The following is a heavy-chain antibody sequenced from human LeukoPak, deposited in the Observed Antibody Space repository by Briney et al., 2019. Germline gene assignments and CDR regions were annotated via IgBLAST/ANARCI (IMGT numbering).Heavy chain of an antibody. CDR3: AGDHKGRGYYGSGRDY. J-gene: IGHJ4*02. Sequence: GGSLRLSCDASGFTFSTYPMHWVRQAPGKGLEWLTLISPDGNNGDYADSVKGRFTISRDNSKNTLYLQMNSLRAEDTAVYYCAGDHKGRGYYGSGRDYWGQGTLVTVSS. D-gene: IGHD3-10*01. CDR1: GFTFSTYP. CDR2: ISPDGNNG. V-gene: IGHV3-30*14.